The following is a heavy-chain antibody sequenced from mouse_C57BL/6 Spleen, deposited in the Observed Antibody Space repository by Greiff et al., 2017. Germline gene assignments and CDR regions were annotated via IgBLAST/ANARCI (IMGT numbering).Heavy chain of an antibody. Sequence: VKLVESGAELVRPGASVTLSCKASGYTFTDYEMHWVKQTPVHGLEWIGAIDPETGGTAYNQKFKGTAILIADKSSSTAYMELRSLTSEDSAVYYCTRAGLLWLDYWGQGTLVTVSA. CDR3: TRAGLLWLDY. CDR1: GYTFTDYE. V-gene: IGHV1-15*01. CDR2: IDPETGGT. J-gene: IGHJ3*01. D-gene: IGHD2-1*01.